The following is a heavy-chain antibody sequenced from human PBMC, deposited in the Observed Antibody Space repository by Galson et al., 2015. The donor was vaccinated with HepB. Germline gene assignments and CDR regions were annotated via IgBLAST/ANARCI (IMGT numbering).Heavy chain of an antibody. D-gene: IGHD3-10*01. CDR3: ARSPSTSELDDSGSYSGPACDVFDI. J-gene: IGHJ3*02. Sequence: PALVKPTQTLTLTCTFSGFSLGSSGMCVSWIRQSPGKALEWLARIDWDDDKYYSTSLKTGLTISKDTSKNQVVLTMTNMDPVDTATYYCARSPSTSELDDSGSYSGPACDVFDIWGQGTVVTVSS. CDR2: IDWDDDK. CDR1: GFSLGSSGMC. V-gene: IGHV2-70*11.